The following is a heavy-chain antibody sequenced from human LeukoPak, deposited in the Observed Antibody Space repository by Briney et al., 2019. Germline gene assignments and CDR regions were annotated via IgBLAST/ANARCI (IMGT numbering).Heavy chain of an antibody. CDR3: ARKVPAVGFDI. CDR1: EYTFTTYW. V-gene: IGHV5-51*01. D-gene: IGHD2-2*01. CDR2: VYPADSDT. J-gene: IGHJ3*02. Sequence: GESLKISCKASEYTFTTYWIGWVRQMPGKGLEWMGIVYPADSDTRYSPSFQGQVTISADKSISTAYLQWSSLKASDTAMYYCARKVPAVGFDIWGQGTMVTVSS.